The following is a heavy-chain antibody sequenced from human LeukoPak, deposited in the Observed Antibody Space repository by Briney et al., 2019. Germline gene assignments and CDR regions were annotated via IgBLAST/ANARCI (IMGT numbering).Heavy chain of an antibody. V-gene: IGHV1-2*02. J-gene: IGHJ6*03. CDR2: INPSSGRT. CDR3: ARGPSITMVRGGQWYYYMDV. D-gene: IGHD3-10*01. CDR1: GYTFTGYY. Sequence: ASVKVSCKASGYTFTGYYMHWVRQAPGQGLEWMGWINPSSGRTNYAQKFQGRVTMTGDTSTSTVYMELSSLRSEDTAVYYCARGPSITMVRGGQWYYYMDVWGKGTTVTISS.